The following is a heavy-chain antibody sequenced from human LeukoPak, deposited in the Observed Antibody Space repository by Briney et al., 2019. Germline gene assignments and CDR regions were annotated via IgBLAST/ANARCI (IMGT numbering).Heavy chain of an antibody. V-gene: IGHV1-69*10. J-gene: IGHJ6*02. Sequence: SVKVSCKASGGTFSIYAISWVRQAPGQGLEWMGRIIPIFGIANYAQKFQGRVTITADKSTSTAYMELSSLRSEDTAVYYCARGYCSGGSCYSYRDGMDVWGQGTTVTVSS. CDR1: GGTFSIYA. CDR3: ARGYCSGGSCYSYRDGMDV. CDR2: IIPIFGIA. D-gene: IGHD2-15*01.